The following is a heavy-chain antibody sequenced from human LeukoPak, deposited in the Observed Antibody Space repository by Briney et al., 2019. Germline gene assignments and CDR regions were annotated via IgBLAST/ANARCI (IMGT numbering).Heavy chain of an antibody. J-gene: IGHJ6*03. V-gene: IGHV4-34*01. CDR1: GGSFSGYY. CDR2: INHSGST. D-gene: IGHD6-13*01. Sequence: SETLSLTCAVYGGSFSGYYWSWIRQPPGKGLEWIGEINHSGSTNYNPSLKSRVTISVDTSKNQFSLKHSSVTAADTAVYYCARGIAATTYYYYYYYMDVWGKGTTVTVSS. CDR3: ARGIAATTYYYYYYYMDV.